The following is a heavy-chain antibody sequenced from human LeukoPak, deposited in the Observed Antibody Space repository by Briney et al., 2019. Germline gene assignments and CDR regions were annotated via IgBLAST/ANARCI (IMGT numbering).Heavy chain of an antibody. CDR3: ARHYGTTGYYSSFFDY. CDR1: GDSMSSYY. Sequence: SETLSLTCTVSGDSMSSYYWSWIRQPPGKGLEWVGYIYYSGSTNSNSSLKSRVAISVDTSKNQFSLRLSSMTAADTAVYYCARHYGTTGYYSSFFDYWGQGILVTVSS. D-gene: IGHD3-22*01. CDR2: IYYSGST. V-gene: IGHV4-59*01. J-gene: IGHJ4*02.